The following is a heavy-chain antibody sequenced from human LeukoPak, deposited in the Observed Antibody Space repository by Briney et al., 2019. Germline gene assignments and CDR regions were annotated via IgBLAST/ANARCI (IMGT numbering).Heavy chain of an antibody. V-gene: IGHV3-33*03. J-gene: IGHJ4*02. CDR2: IWYDGSHK. D-gene: IGHD3-10*01. CDR3: ARGVPSPATHPIDY. Sequence: GGSLRLSCAASGFTFTSYGMHWVRQAPGKGLEWVAMIWYDGSHKKYADSVEGRFSISRDTSKNTLYLQMNSLRAGDTAVYYCARGVPSPATHPIDYWGQGSLVTVSS. CDR1: GFTFTSYG.